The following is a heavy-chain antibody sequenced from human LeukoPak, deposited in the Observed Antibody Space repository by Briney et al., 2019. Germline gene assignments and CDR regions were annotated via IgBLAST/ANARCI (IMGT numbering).Heavy chain of an antibody. J-gene: IGHJ4*02. V-gene: IGHV1-69*13. CDR3: ARDPREAGWYGVDY. Sequence: GASVKVSCKASGGTFSSYAISWVRQAPGQGLEWMGGIIPIFGTANYAQKFQGRVTITADESTSTAYMELSSLRSEDTAVYYCARDPREAGWYGVDYWGQGTLVTVSS. D-gene: IGHD6-19*01. CDR2: IIPIFGTA. CDR1: GGTFSSYA.